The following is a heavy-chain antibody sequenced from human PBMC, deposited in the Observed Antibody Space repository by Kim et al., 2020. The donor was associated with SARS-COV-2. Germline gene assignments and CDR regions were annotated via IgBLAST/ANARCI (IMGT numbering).Heavy chain of an antibody. J-gene: IGHJ6*02. CDR3: ASLPRIAARPLYYYYGMDV. V-gene: IGHV3-11*06. D-gene: IGHD6-6*01. Sequence: GRFTISRDNAKNSLYLQMNSLRAEDTAVYYCASLPRIAARPLYYYYGMDVWGQGTTVTVSS.